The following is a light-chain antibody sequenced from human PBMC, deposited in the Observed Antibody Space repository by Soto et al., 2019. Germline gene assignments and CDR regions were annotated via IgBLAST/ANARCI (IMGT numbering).Light chain of an antibody. V-gene: IGKV3-11*01. Sequence: DIVLTPSPATLSLSPGARATLSCRASQSVSNYLAWYHPTPGQAPRLLLYDASTRATGIPARFTGSGSGTDFTLTISRLEPEDFAVYYCQQRSHWPSITFGQGTRLEI. CDR3: QQRSHWPSIT. J-gene: IGKJ5*01. CDR2: DAS. CDR1: QSVSNY.